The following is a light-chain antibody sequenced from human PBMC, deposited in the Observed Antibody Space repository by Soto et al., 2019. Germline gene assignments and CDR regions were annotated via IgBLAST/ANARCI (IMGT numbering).Light chain of an antibody. CDR1: QSVSSSH. CDR2: DAS. CDR3: QLYGSSPYT. Sequence: EIVLTQSTATLSLSPGERATLSCGASQSVSSSHLAWYQQKPGLAPRLLMYDASSRATGIPDSFSGSGSGTDYTLIIRRLGPLDFAVHYCQLYGSSPYTFGQGTNLEIK. J-gene: IGKJ2*01. V-gene: IGKV3D-20*01.